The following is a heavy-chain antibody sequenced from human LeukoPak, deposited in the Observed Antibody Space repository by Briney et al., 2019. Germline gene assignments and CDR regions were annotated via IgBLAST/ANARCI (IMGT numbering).Heavy chain of an antibody. CDR1: GHTFTGYY. J-gene: IGHJ4*02. V-gene: IGHV1-2*02. CDR2: INPNSGGT. D-gene: IGHD6-19*01. Sequence: ASVKVSCKASGHTFTGYYMHWVRQAPGQGLEWMGWINPNSGGTNYAQKFQGRVTMTRDTPISTAYMELSRLRSDDTAVYYCARVAEWLVREYYFDYWGQGTLVTVSS. CDR3: ARVAEWLVREYYFDY.